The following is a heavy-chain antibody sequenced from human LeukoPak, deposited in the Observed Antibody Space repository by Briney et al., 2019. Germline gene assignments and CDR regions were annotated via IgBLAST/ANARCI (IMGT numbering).Heavy chain of an antibody. V-gene: IGHV4-34*01. D-gene: IGHD5-24*01. CDR3: ARGREMATIMFDY. J-gene: IGHJ4*02. CDR1: GGSFSGYY. Sequence: SETLSLTCAVYGGSFSGYYWSWIRQPPGKGPEGIGEINHSGSTNYNPSLKRRVTISVDTSKNQFSLKLSSVTAADTAVYYCARGREMATIMFDYWGQGTLVTVSS. CDR2: INHSGST.